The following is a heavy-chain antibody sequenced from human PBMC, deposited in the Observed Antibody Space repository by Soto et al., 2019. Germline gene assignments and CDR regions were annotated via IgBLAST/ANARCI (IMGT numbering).Heavy chain of an antibody. V-gene: IGHV1-69*12. J-gene: IGHJ6*02. CDR2: IIPIFGTA. Sequence: QVQLVQSGGEVKKPGSSVKVSWKASGGTFSSYGISWVRQAPGQGLEWMGGIIPIFGTANYAQKFQGRVTITADESTSTAYMELSSLRSEDTAVYYCARDRGGSYTNGMDVWGQGTTVTVSS. CDR1: GGTFSSYG. D-gene: IGHD1-26*01. CDR3: ARDRGGSYTNGMDV.